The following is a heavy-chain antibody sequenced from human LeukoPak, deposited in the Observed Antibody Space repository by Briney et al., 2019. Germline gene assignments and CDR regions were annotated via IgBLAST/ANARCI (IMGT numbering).Heavy chain of an antibody. V-gene: IGHV4-59*01. Sequence: PSETLSLTCTVSGGSISSYYWSWIRQPPGKGLEWIGYIYYSGSTNYNPSLKSRVTISVDTSKNQFSLKLSSVTAADTAVYYCGGENQQLVLGGGNWFNPWGQGTLVTVS. J-gene: IGHJ5*02. CDR3: GGENQQLVLGGGNWFNP. CDR2: IYYSGST. CDR1: GGSISSYY. D-gene: IGHD6-13*01.